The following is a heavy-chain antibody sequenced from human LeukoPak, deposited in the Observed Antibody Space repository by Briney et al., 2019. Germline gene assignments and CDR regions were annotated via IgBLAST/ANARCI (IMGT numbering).Heavy chain of an antibody. CDR2: IYYSGST. D-gene: IGHD3-10*01. Sequence: PSETLSLTCTVSGGSISSYYWSWIRQPPGKGLEWIGYIYYSGSTYYNPSLKSRVTMSVDTSKDQFSLMLTSVTAADTAVYYCARDSAVPYNMDVWGKGTTVTVSS. CDR1: GGSISSYY. CDR3: ARDSAVPYNMDV. J-gene: IGHJ6*03. V-gene: IGHV4-59*12.